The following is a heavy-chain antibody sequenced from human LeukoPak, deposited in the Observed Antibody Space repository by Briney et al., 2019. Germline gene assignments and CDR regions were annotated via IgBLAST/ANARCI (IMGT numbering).Heavy chain of an antibody. J-gene: IGHJ4*02. D-gene: IGHD1-26*01. CDR2: ISSSSSYT. Sequence: GGSLRLSYAASGFTFSDYYMSWIRQAPGEGLEWVSYISSSSSYTNYADSVKGRFTISRDNAKNSLYLQMNSLRAEDTAVYYCARGPSLGWLGNDYWGQGTLVTVSS. CDR3: ARGPSLGWLGNDY. CDR1: GFTFSDYY. V-gene: IGHV3-11*05.